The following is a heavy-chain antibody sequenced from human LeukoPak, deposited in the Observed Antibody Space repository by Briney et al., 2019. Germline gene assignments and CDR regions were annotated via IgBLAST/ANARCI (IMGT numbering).Heavy chain of an antibody. CDR1: GFTFSSYA. Sequence: SGGSLRLSCAASGFTFSSYAMHWVRQAPGKGLEWVAVISYDGSNKYYADPVKGRFTISRDNSKNTLYLQMNSLRAEDTAVYYCARSQWRGGDPFDYWGQGTLVTVSS. D-gene: IGHD2-21*02. J-gene: IGHJ4*02. V-gene: IGHV3-30-3*01. CDR2: ISYDGSNK. CDR3: ARSQWRGGDPFDY.